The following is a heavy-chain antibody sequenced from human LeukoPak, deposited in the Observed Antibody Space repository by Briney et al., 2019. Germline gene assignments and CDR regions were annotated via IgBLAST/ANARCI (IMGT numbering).Heavy chain of an antibody. CDR3: ATYRQVLLPFES. V-gene: IGHV3-23*01. D-gene: IGHD2-8*02. CDR1: GFTFSTFA. CDR2: IFPSGGEI. J-gene: IGHJ4*02. Sequence: HPGGSLRLSCAASGFTFSTFAMIWVRQPPGKGLEWVSSIFPSGGEIHYADSVRGRFTISRDNSKSTLSLQVNSLRAEDTAIYYCATYRQVLLPFESWGQGTLVTVSS.